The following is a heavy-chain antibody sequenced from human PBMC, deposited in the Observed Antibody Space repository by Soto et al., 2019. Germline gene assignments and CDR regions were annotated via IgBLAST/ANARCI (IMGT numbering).Heavy chain of an antibody. J-gene: IGHJ6*04. CDR2: ISSSSSTI. Sequence: GGSLRLSCAASGFTFSSYSMNWVRQAPGRGLEWVSYISSSSSTIYYADSVKGRFTISRDNAKNSLYLQMRRLRDEDTAVYYCAREARYCSSTSCYTWYYYYGMDVWGGVTTVTVAS. CDR3: AREARYCSSTSCYTWYYYYGMDV. D-gene: IGHD2-2*02. CDR1: GFTFSSYS. V-gene: IGHV3-48*02.